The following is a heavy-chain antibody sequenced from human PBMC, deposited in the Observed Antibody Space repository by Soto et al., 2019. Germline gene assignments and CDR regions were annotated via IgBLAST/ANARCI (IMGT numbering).Heavy chain of an antibody. D-gene: IGHD1-7*01. CDR2: IYRTGST. CDR3: ASRDPGTSVDY. V-gene: IGHV4-4*02. CDR1: GGSFTSNNW. Sequence: SETLSLTCAVSGGSFTSNNWWTWIRQPPGQGLEWIGEIYRTGSTNYNPSLKSRVTISLDKSENQFSLKVTSLTAADTAVYYCASRDPGTSVDYWGQGTLVTVYS. J-gene: IGHJ4*02.